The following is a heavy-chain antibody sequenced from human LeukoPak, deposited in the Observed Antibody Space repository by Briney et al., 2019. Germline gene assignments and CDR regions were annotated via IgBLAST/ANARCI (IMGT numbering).Heavy chain of an antibody. CDR3: ARQEEEQWQNQYYFDY. D-gene: IGHD6-19*01. Sequence: RXXPXXXXEWIGSIYYSGSTYYNPSLKSRVTISVDTSKNQFSLKLSSVTAADTAVYYCARQEEEQWQNQYYFDYWGQGTLVTVSS. CDR2: IYYSGST. V-gene: IGHV4-39*01. J-gene: IGHJ4*02.